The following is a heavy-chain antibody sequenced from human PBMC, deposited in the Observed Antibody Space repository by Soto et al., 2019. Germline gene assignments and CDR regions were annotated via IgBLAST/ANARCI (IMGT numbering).Heavy chain of an antibody. CDR3: ARQRLQLGMDG. CDR2: IYYSGST. D-gene: IGHD4-4*01. CDR1: GGSISSSSYY. V-gene: IGHV4-39*01. Sequence: SETLSLTCTVSGGSISSSSYYWGWIRQPPGKGLEWIGSIYYSGSTYYNPSLKSRVTISVDTSKNQFSLKLSSVTAEDTAVYYCARQRLQLGMDGWGQGTTATVAS. J-gene: IGHJ6*02.